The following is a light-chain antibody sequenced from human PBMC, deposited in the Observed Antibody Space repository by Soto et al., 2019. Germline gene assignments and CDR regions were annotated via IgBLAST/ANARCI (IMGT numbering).Light chain of an antibody. CDR1: SSNIGSNY. CDR2: RNN. CDR3: AAWDDSLSGAV. Sequence: QSVLTQPPSASGTPGQRVTISCSGSSSNIGSNYVYWYQQLPETAPKLLIYRNNQRPSGVPDRFSGSKSGTSASLAISGLRSEDEADDYCAAWDDSLSGAVFGGGTQLTVL. V-gene: IGLV1-47*01. J-gene: IGLJ7*01.